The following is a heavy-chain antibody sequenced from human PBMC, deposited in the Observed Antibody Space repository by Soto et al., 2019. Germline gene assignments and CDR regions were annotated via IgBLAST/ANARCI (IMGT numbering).Heavy chain of an antibody. D-gene: IGHD2-15*01. J-gene: IGHJ1*01. Sequence: ASVKVSCKASGYTFTSHDINWVRQAAGQGLEWMGWMNPDSGDAGFAQKFQGRVTMTRDTSTSTVYMELSSLRSEDTAVYYCARERGRRYCSGGSCYSGPKYFQHWGQGTLVTVSS. CDR3: ARERGRRYCSGGSCYSGPKYFQH. CDR2: MNPDSGDA. CDR1: GYTFTSHD. V-gene: IGHV1-8*01.